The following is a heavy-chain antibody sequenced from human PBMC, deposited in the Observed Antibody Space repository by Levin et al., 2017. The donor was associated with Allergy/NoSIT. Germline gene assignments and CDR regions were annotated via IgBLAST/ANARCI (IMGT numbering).Heavy chain of an antibody. CDR3: ARIYYGSAPEYYFDY. CDR2: IDWDDDK. CDR1: GFSLSTSGMC. V-gene: IGHV2-70*01. Sequence: QTLSLTCTFSGFSLSTSGMCVSWIRQPPGTALEWLALIDWDDDKYYSTSLKTRLTISKDTSKHQVVLTMTNMDPVDTATYYCARIYYGSAPEYYFDYWGQGTLVTVSS. D-gene: IGHD3-10*01. J-gene: IGHJ4*02.